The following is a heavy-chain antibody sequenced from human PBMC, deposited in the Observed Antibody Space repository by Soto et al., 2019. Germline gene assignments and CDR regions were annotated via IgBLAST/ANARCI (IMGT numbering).Heavy chain of an antibody. V-gene: IGHV4-39*01. J-gene: IGHJ4*02. CDR3: ARQGSY. CDR2: IYFNGNT. CDR1: GVSISDTSYY. Sequence: QLQLQESGPGLVKPSETLSLTCTVSGVSISDTSYYWGWSRQPPGKGLEWIGTIYFNGNTFYNPSLKSRLTISVDTSKNQISLRLTSVTAADTAVYYCARQGSYWGQGTLVAVSS.